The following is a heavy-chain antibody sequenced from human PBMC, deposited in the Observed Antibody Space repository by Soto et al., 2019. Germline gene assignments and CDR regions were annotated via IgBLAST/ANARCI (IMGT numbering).Heavy chain of an antibody. V-gene: IGHV1-8*01. CDR1: GYTFTSYD. CDR2: MNPNSGNT. CDR3: ARGAYYYDSSGLSY. J-gene: IGHJ4*02. Sequence: ASVKVSCKASGYTFTSYDINWVRQATGQGLEWMGWMNPNSGNTAYAQKFQGRVTMTRNTSISTAHMELSSLRSEDTAVYYCARGAYYYDSSGLSYWGQGTLVTVSS. D-gene: IGHD3-22*01.